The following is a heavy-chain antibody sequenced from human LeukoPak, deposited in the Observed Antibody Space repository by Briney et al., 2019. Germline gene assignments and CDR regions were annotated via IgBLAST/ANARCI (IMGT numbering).Heavy chain of an antibody. CDR2: ISSSGGTI. Sequence: GGSLRLSCAASGFTFSDYYMSWIRQAPGKGLEWVSYISSSGGTIYYADSVKGRFTISRDNAKNSLYLQMNSLRAEDTAVYYCARDVAVARPFDYWGQGTLVTVSS. CDR3: ARDVAVARPFDY. V-gene: IGHV3-11*01. J-gene: IGHJ4*02. CDR1: GFTFSDYY. D-gene: IGHD6-19*01.